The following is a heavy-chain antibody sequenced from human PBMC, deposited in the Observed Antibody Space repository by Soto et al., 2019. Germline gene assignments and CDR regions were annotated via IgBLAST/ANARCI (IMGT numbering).Heavy chain of an antibody. CDR3: ARVRVLRYCSGGSCYRRWFDP. J-gene: IGHJ5*02. D-gene: IGHD2-15*01. CDR2: MNPNSGNT. Sequence: ASVTVSCQASGYTFTSYDINWVRQATGQGLEWMGWMNPNSGNTGYAQKFQGRVTMTRNTSISTAYMELSSLRSEDTAVYYCARVRVLRYCSGGSCYRRWFDPWGQGTLVTVSS. V-gene: IGHV1-8*01. CDR1: GYTFTSYD.